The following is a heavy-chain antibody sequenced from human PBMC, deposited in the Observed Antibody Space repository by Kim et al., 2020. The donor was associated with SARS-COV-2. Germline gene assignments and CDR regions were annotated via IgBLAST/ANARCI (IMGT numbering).Heavy chain of an antibody. CDR3: ARTYYYGSGSKAPGFDY. J-gene: IGHJ4*02. Sequence: LKSRVTISVDTSKNQFSLKLSSVTAADTAVYYCARTYYYGSGSKAPGFDYWGQGTLVTVSS. V-gene: IGHV4-30-2*04. D-gene: IGHD3-10*01.